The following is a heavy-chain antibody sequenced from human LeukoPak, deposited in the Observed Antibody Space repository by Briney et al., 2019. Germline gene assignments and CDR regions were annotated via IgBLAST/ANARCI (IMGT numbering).Heavy chain of an antibody. CDR1: GGSISSGGYY. D-gene: IGHD6-13*01. CDR3: ARDSGIAAAGTA. CDR2: IYYSGST. J-gene: IGHJ4*02. Sequence: TLSLTCTVSGGSISSGGYYWSWIRQHPGKGLEWIGYIYYSGSTYYNPSLKSRVTISVDTSKNQFSLKLSSVTAADTAVYYCARDSGIAAAGTAWGQGTLVTVSS. V-gene: IGHV4-31*03.